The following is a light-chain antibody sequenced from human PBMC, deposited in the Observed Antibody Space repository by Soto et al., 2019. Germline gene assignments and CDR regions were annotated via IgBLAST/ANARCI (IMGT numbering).Light chain of an antibody. CDR2: EVS. J-gene: IGKJ5*01. Sequence: DLVMTQTPPSLSVTPGQPASISCKSSQNLLYTDGKTFLYWYLQKPGQPPQLLIYEVSNRFSGVPDRFSGSGSGTDFTLKISRVEAEDAGVYYCMQTRQLPITFGQGTRLEIK. CDR1: QNLLYTDGKTF. V-gene: IGKV2D-29*01. CDR3: MQTRQLPIT.